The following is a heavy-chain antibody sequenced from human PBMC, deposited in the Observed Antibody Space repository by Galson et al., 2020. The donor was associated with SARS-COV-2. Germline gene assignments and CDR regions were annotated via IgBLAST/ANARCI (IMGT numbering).Heavy chain of an antibody. V-gene: IGHV4-59*01. Sequence: SETLSLTCTVSRVSISNYYRSWIRQPPGKGLEWIGYIYYSGSTNYNPSLKSRVTISVDTSKNQFSLKLSSVTAADTAVYYCARESYDSGGYYLAYFDYWGQGTLVTVSS. CDR3: ARESYDSGGYYLAYFDY. J-gene: IGHJ4*02. CDR1: RVSISNYY. D-gene: IGHD3-22*01. CDR2: IYYSGST.